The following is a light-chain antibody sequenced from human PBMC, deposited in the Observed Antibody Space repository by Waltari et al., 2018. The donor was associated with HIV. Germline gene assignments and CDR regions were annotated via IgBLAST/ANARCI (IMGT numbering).Light chain of an antibody. CDR1: QDINSY. V-gene: IGKV1-33*01. Sequence: DIPLTQSPSSLPASLGESVTINCQASQDINSYLNWYQKKPGKAPTLLIYDVANSETGVPSRFSVSGVGTHFTLTIIHLQVEDLATYYCQQYYILSITFGGGTKVDMK. CDR2: DVA. J-gene: IGKJ4*01. CDR3: QQYYILSIT.